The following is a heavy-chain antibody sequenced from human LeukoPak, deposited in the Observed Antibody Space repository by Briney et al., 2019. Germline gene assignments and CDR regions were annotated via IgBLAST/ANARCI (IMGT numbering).Heavy chain of an antibody. Sequence: SETLSLTCAVYGGSFSGYYWSWIRQPPGKGLEWIGEINHSGSTKYNPALKSRVTISVDPSKNQFSLKLSSVTAADTAVYYCARGGMTIFGVVIGRAFDYWGQGTLVTVSS. D-gene: IGHD3-3*01. V-gene: IGHV4-34*01. CDR1: GGSFSGYY. J-gene: IGHJ4*02. CDR2: INHSGST. CDR3: ARGGMTIFGVVIGRAFDY.